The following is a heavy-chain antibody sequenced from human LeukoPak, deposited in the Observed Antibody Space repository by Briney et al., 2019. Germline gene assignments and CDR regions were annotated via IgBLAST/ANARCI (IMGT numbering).Heavy chain of an antibody. CDR2: ISTDGNDK. CDR1: GFTFSSYG. D-gene: IGHD3-10*01. CDR3: AKDRTRRGADYCFDY. V-gene: IGHV3-30*18. Sequence: GRSLRLSCAASGFTFSSYGIHWVRQAPGKGLEWVAVISTDGNDKYYADSMKGRFTISRDNSKSTLYLQMNSLRAEDTAVYYCAKDRTRRGADYCFDYWGQGTLVTVSS. J-gene: IGHJ4*02.